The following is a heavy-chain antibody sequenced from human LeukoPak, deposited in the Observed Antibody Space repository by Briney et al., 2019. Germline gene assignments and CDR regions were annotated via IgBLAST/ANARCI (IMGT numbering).Heavy chain of an antibody. CDR3: ARGDVTCSGGSCYPFRFQH. CDR2: IWYDGSNK. Sequence: GRSLRLSCAASGFTFSSYGMHWVRQAPGKGLEWVAVIWYDGSNKYYADSMKGRFTISRDNSKNTLYLQMNSLRAEDTAVYYCARGDVTCSGGSCYPFRFQHWGQGTLVTVSS. V-gene: IGHV3-33*01. J-gene: IGHJ1*01. D-gene: IGHD2-15*01. CDR1: GFTFSSYG.